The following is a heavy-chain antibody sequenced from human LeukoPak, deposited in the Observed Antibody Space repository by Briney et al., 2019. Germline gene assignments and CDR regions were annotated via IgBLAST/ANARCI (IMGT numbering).Heavy chain of an antibody. CDR3: ATNAVPYYYYYMDV. CDR1: GGSFSGYY. CDR2: INHSGST. V-gene: IGHV4-34*01. J-gene: IGHJ6*03. Sequence: SETLSLTCAVYGGSFSGYYWSWIRQPPGKGLEWIGEINHSGSTNYNPSLKSRVTISVDTSKNQFSLKLSSVTAADTAVYYCATNAVPYYYYYMDVWGKGTTVTVSS. D-gene: IGHD2-2*01.